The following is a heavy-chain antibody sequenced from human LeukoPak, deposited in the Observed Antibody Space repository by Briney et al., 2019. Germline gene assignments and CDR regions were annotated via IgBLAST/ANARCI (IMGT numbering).Heavy chain of an antibody. CDR3: AKYRMWEFPPYDS. Sequence: AGGSLRLFCVASGFSFSDFGMTWVRQAPGKGLEWVSSISRDNSHIYYANSVKGRFTISRENTKSSLFLQMNSLRAEDTAVYYCAKYRMWEFPPYDSWGQGALVTVSS. D-gene: IGHD1-26*01. V-gene: IGHV3-21*01. CDR2: ISRDNSHI. J-gene: IGHJ4*02. CDR1: GFSFSDFG.